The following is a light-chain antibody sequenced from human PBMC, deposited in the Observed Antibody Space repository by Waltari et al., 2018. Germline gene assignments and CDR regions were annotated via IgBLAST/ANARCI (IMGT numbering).Light chain of an antibody. J-gene: IGKJ5*01. CDR2: VAS. CDR3: QQRSNPIT. Sequence: EIVLTQSPATLSLSPGEIATLSCRARQSVSNYLACYQQKPGQAPSPLIFVASNRVTGIAARFSGSGSGTDFTLTISSVEPGDFAVYYCQQRSNPITFGQGTRLEIK. V-gene: IGKV3-11*01. CDR1: QSVSNY.